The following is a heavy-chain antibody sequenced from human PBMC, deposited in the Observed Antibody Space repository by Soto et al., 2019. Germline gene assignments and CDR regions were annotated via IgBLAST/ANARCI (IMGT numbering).Heavy chain of an antibody. CDR1: GVSFRSYG. CDR2: IWYDGSNK. V-gene: IGHV3-33*01. J-gene: IGHJ6*02. Sequence: PACCMRLASAACGVSFRSYGMHWVRQAPGKGLEWVAVIWYDGSNKYYADSVKGRFTISRDNSKNTLYLQMNSLRAEDTAVYYCARNHNYYGMDVWGQGTTVTVSS. CDR3: ARNHNYYGMDV.